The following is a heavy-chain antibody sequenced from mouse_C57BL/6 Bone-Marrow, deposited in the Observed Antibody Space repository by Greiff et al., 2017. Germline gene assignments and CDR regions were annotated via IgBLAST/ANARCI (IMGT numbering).Heavy chain of an antibody. CDR2: LSNLAYSI. Sequence: EVKLVESGGGLVQPGGSLKLSCAASGFTFSDYGMAWVRQAPRKGPEWVAFLSNLAYSIYYADTVTGRFTISRENAKNTLYLEMSSLRSEDTAMYYCARHGYYGSSPFAYWGQGTLVTVAA. V-gene: IGHV5-15*01. J-gene: IGHJ3*01. CDR1: GFTFSDYG. CDR3: ARHGYYGSSPFAY. D-gene: IGHD1-1*01.